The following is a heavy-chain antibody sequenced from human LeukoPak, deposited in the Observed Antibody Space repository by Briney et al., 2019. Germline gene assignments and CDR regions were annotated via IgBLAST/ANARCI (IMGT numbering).Heavy chain of an antibody. V-gene: IGHV1-2*02. CDR1: GYTFTGYY. Sequence: RASVKVSCKASGYTFTGYYMHWVRQAPGQGLEWMGWINPNSGGTYYAQKFQGRVTMTSDTSISTAYMELSRLRSDNTAVYYCARDLYGSTSATFDYWGQGTLVTVSS. CDR2: INPNSGGT. D-gene: IGHD4-23*01. J-gene: IGHJ4*02. CDR3: ARDLYGSTSATFDY.